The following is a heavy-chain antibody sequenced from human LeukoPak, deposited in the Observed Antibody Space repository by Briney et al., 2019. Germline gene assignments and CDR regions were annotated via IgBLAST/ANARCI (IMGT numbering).Heavy chain of an antibody. J-gene: IGHJ4*02. D-gene: IGHD3-10*01. Sequence: TGGSLRLSCAASGFTVSSNYMSWVRQAPGKGLEWVSVIYSGGSTYYADSVKGRFTISRDNSKNTLYLQMNSLRAEDTAAYYCAKDFGMVRGVIYYWGQGTLVTVSS. V-gene: IGHV3-66*01. CDR3: AKDFGMVRGVIYY. CDR2: IYSGGST. CDR1: GFTVSSNY.